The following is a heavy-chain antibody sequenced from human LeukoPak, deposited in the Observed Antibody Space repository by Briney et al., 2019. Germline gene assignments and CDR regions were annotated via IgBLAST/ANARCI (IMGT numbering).Heavy chain of an antibody. CDR3: ARGDAFSGDH. V-gene: IGHV3-7*04. CDR2: IHPEGNEK. J-gene: IGHJ4*02. CDR1: GGSISGSSYY. Sequence: ETLSLTCTVSGGSISGSSYYWGWIRQAPGRGLEWVANIHPEGNEKYHVESVKGRFTISRDNAKNSLFLQMNGLRVEDTAVYYCARGDAFSGDHWGQGTLVTVSS.